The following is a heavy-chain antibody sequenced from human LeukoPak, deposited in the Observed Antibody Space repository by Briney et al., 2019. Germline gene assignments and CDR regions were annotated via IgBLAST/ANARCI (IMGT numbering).Heavy chain of an antibody. Sequence: GGSLRLSCAASGFTFSSYAMHWVRQTPGKGLEWVAVISYDGSNKYYADSVKGRFTISRDNSKNTLYLQMNSLRAEDTAVYYCAREFHYYDSSGYFDYSGQGTLVTVSS. CDR1: GFTFSSYA. V-gene: IGHV3-30*04. D-gene: IGHD3-22*01. CDR3: AREFHYYDSSGYFDY. CDR2: ISYDGSNK. J-gene: IGHJ4*02.